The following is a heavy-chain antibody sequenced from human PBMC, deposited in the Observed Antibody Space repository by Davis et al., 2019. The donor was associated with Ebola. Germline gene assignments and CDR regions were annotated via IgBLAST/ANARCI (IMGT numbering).Heavy chain of an antibody. J-gene: IGHJ4*02. Sequence: GGSLRLSCAASGFTFSAYWMAWVRQPPGRGLEWVANIQKDGRDKYFADSVRGRFTISRDNAQNSLYLQMNSLRDEDTAVYYCATSRTFDYWGQGTLVTVSS. CDR2: IQKDGRDK. CDR3: ATSRTFDY. D-gene: IGHD2-2*01. CDR1: GFTFSAYW. V-gene: IGHV3-7*03.